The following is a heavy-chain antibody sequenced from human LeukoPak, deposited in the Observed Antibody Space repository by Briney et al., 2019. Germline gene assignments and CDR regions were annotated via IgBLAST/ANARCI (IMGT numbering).Heavy chain of an antibody. CDR3: ARDDLGTSYFYYGMDV. CDR2: IKSKTNGGTT. J-gene: IGHJ6*02. D-gene: IGHD3/OR15-3a*01. Sequence: SGGSLRLSCAVSGFPFSDAWMNWVRQVPGRGLEWVGLIKSKTNGGTTDYTTPVKGRFTISRDDAKNTLYLQMNSLKIEDTAVYYCARDDLGTSYFYYGMDVWGQGTTVTVSS. V-gene: IGHV3-15*07. CDR1: GFPFSDAW.